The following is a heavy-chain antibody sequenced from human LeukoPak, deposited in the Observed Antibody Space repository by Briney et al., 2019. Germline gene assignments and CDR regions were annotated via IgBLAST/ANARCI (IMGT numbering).Heavy chain of an antibody. V-gene: IGHV4-4*07. CDR3: ARGEYYGSGNYYYYYMDV. D-gene: IGHD3-10*01. CDR1: GGSISSYY. Sequence: SETLSLTCTVSGGSISSYYWSRIRQPAGKGLEWIGRIYTSGSTNYNPSLKSRVTMSVDTSKNQFSLKLSSVTAADTAVYYCARGEYYGSGNYYYYYMDVWGKGTTVTVSS. CDR2: IYTSGST. J-gene: IGHJ6*03.